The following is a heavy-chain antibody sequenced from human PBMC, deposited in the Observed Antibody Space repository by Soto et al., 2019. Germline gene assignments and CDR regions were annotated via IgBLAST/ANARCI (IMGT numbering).Heavy chain of an antibody. V-gene: IGHV3-23*01. Sequence: GWSLRLSCAASGFTFSNNAMSWVRQAPGKGLEWVSAISGSGGSTYYADSVKGRFTISRDNSKNTLYLQMNSLRAEDTAVYYCEKGEGRSRSWALDWYYYYGLDVWGQGSTVTVS. D-gene: IGHD6-13*01. CDR3: EKGEGRSRSWALDWYYYYGLDV. J-gene: IGHJ6*02. CDR2: ISGSGGST. CDR1: GFTFSNNA.